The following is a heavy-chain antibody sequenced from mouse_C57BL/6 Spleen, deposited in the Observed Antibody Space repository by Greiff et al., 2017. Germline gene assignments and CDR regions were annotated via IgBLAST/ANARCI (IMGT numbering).Heavy chain of an antibody. CDR1: GYTFTDYY. Sequence: VQLQQSGPVLVKPGASVKMSCKASGYTFTDYYMNWVKQSHGKSLEWIGVINPYNGGTSYNQKFKGKATLTVDKSSSTAYMELNSLTSEDSAVYYCARSITTVVATDYFDYWGQGTTRTVSS. J-gene: IGHJ2*01. CDR2: INPYNGGT. CDR3: ARSITTVVATDYFDY. D-gene: IGHD1-1*01. V-gene: IGHV1-19*01.